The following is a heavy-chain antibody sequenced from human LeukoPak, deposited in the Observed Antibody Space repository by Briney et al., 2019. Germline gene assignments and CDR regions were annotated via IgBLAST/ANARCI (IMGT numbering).Heavy chain of an antibody. V-gene: IGHV1-2*02. CDR1: GYTFTGYY. CDR3: ARGAVASLGV. Sequence: AASVKVSCKASGYTFTGYYMHWVRQAPGQGLEWMGWINPNSGGTNYAQKFQGRVTMTTDTSTSTAYMELRSLRSDDTAVYYCARGAVASLGVWGQGTLVTVSS. J-gene: IGHJ4*02. CDR2: INPNSGGT. D-gene: IGHD6-19*01.